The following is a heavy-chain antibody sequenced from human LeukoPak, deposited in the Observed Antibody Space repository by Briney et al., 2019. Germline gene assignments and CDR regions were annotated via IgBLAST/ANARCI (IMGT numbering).Heavy chain of an antibody. CDR1: GFTFDDYA. CDR3: ARDLGYCSGSTCYVGYFDY. V-gene: IGHV3-9*01. Sequence: GRSLRLSCAASGFTFDDYAMHWVRQAPGKGLEWVSGISWNSGSIGYADSVKGRFTISRDNSKNTLYLQMNSLRAEDTAAYYCARDLGYCSGSTCYVGYFDYWGQGTQVTVSS. CDR2: ISWNSGSI. D-gene: IGHD2-15*01. J-gene: IGHJ4*02.